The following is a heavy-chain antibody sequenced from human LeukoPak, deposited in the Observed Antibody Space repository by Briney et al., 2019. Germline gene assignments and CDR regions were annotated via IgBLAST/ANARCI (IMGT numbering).Heavy chain of an antibody. D-gene: IGHD2-2*01. V-gene: IGHV3-23*01. Sequence: GGSLRLSCAASGFTFSSYAMSWVRQAPGKGLEWVSAISGSGGSTYYADSVKGRFTISRDNAKNSLYLQMNSLRAEDTAVYYCARRIRRSSTSCYSSAFDYWGQGTLVTVSS. CDR1: GFTFSSYA. CDR3: ARRIRRSSTSCYSSAFDY. J-gene: IGHJ4*02. CDR2: ISGSGGST.